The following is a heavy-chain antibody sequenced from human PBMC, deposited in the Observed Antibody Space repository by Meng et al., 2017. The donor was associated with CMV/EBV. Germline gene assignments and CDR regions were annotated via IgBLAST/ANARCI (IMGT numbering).Heavy chain of an antibody. CDR1: GSTFSNAW. CDR3: TTDISSGWEDY. V-gene: IGHV3-15*01. Sequence: GESLKISCAASGSTFSNAWMSWVRQAPGKGLEWVGRIKSKTDGGTTDYAAPVKGRFTTSRDDSKNTLYLQMNSLKTEDTAVYYCTTDISSGWEDYWGQGTLVTVSS. CDR2: IKSKTDGGTT. J-gene: IGHJ4*02. D-gene: IGHD6-19*01.